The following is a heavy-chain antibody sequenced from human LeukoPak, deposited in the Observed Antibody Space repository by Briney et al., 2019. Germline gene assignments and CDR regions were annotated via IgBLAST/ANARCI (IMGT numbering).Heavy chain of an antibody. CDR3: ARLARIMITFGGVTKSPDY. J-gene: IGHJ4*02. D-gene: IGHD3-16*01. Sequence: SETLSLTCTVSGGSISSYYWSWIRQPPGKGLEWIGYIYYSGSTNYNPSLKSRVTISVDTSKNQFSLKLSSVTAADTAVYYCARLARIMITFGGVTKSPDYWGQGTLVTVSS. CDR2: IYYSGST. CDR1: GGSISSYY. V-gene: IGHV4-59*01.